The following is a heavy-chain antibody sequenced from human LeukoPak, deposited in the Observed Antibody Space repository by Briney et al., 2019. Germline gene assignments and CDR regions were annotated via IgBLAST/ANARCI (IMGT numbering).Heavy chain of an antibody. CDR1: GGSISSYY. Sequence: PSETLSPTCTVSGGSISSYYWSWIRQPPGKGLEWIGYVYYSGSTKYNPSLKSRVTISVDTSKNQFSLNLSSVTAADTAVYYFARYSYGHRWFDPWGQGTLVTVSS. CDR3: ARYSYGHRWFDP. CDR2: VYYSGST. D-gene: IGHD5-18*01. V-gene: IGHV4-59*08. J-gene: IGHJ5*02.